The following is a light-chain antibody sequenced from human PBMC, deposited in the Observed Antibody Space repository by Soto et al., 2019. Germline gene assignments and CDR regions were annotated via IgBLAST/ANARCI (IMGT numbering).Light chain of an antibody. CDR3: QHFDKPPLLT. CDR1: HDMKKN. Sequence: DVQMTQSPSSLSASLGDRGTITCQATHDMKKNLNCYQQKPGKAPKLLIYDASNLETGVPSRFSGSGSGTTFTFTISSLHPEDIATYYCQHFDKPPLLTFGGGTKVEIK. J-gene: IGKJ4*01. CDR2: DAS. V-gene: IGKV1-33*01.